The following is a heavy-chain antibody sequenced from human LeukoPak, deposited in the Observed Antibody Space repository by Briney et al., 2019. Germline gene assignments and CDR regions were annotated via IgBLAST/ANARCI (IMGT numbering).Heavy chain of an antibody. CDR3: AKTTGGWFDP. CDR2: ISFDGSNK. V-gene: IGHV3-30*18. CDR1: GFTFRSNG. D-gene: IGHD4-17*01. J-gene: IGHJ5*02. Sequence: PGGSLRLSCAASGFTFRSNGMHWVRQAPGKGLEWVAVISFDGSNKYYADSVKGRFTISRDNSKNTLYLHMTSLRPDDTAVYYCAKTTGGWFDPWGQGILVTVSS.